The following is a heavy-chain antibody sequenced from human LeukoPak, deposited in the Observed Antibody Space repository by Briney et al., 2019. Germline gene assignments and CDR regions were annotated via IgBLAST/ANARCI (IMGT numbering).Heavy chain of an antibody. V-gene: IGHV3-7*01. D-gene: IGHD5-24*01. J-gene: IGHJ4*02. CDR1: GFTFSSYG. CDR3: ARDGVRDGLYFDR. CDR2: INQDGSEK. Sequence: GGSLRLSCAASGFTFSSYGMNWVRQAPGKGLEWVASINQDGSEKYYLDSVKGRFTISRDNAKNSLYLQMNSLRDEDTAVYSCARDGVRDGLYFDRWGQGTLVTVSS.